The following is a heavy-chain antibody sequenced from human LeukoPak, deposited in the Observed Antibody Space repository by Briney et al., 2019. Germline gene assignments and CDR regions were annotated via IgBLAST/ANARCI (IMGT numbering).Heavy chain of an antibody. CDR2: ISSSATTI. Sequence: GGSLRLSCAASRFTFSSYEMNWVCHAPGKGLERVSYISSSATTILYADSVKGRFTISRDNAKNSLYLQMNSLRAEDTAIYYCARGPRSYGDYFDYWGQGTLVTVSS. D-gene: IGHD4-17*01. CDR1: RFTFSSYE. V-gene: IGHV3-48*03. J-gene: IGHJ4*02. CDR3: ARGPRSYGDYFDY.